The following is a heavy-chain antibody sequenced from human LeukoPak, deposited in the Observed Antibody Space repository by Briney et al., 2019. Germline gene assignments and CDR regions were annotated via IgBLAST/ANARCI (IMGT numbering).Heavy chain of an antibody. CDR2: TTYDGSDK. CDR1: GFAFSNYA. V-gene: IGHV3-30*02. D-gene: IGHD2-21*02. CDR3: AKSLGYCGGDCYPSYYMDV. J-gene: IGHJ6*03. Sequence: PGGSLRLSCAASGFAFSNYAMYWVRQAPGKGLEWVAFTTYDGSDKYYADSVKGRFTISRDNSKNTLYLQMNSLRAEDTAVYYCAKSLGYCGGDCYPSYYMDVWGKGTTVTASS.